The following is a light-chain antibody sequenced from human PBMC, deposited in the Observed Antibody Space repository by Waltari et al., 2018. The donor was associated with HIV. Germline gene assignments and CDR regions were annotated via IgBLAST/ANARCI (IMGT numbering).Light chain of an antibody. CDR1: QSVRSAS. CDR2: GAS. V-gene: IGKV3-20*01. CDR3: QQYAASPLT. Sequence: EIVLTQSPGTLSLSPGERATLSCRASQSVRSASLAWYQQEPGPAPRLLIYGASSRAPGIPDRFSGSGAVTDFILTISSLEPEDCAVYYCQQYAASPLTFGGGTKVEIK. J-gene: IGKJ4*01.